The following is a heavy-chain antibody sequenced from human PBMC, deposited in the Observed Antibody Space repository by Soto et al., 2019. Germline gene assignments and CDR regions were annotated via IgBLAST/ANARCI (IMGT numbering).Heavy chain of an antibody. CDR2: IRVNNGDT. CDR1: GYTFTNSG. V-gene: IGHV1-18*01. Sequence: GASVKVSCKASGYTFTNSGFSWVRQAPGQGLEWVGWIRVNNGDTHYAQKLQGRVTMTTDTSTSTAYMELRSLRSDDTAVYYCARDFNCTRRCIDVFDIWGQGTMVTVSS. J-gene: IGHJ3*02. D-gene: IGHD2-8*01. CDR3: ARDFNCTRRCIDVFDI.